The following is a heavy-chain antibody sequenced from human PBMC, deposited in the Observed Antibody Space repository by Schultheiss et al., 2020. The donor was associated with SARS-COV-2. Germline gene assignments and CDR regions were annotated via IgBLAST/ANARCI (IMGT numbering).Heavy chain of an antibody. V-gene: IGHV3-30*18. J-gene: IGHJ3*02. D-gene: IGHD6-6*01. CDR3: AKAPGLERAARGAEAFDI. CDR1: GFTFSSYG. CDR2: ISYDGSNK. Sequence: GGSLRLSCAASGFTFSSYGMHWVRQAPGKGLEWVAVISYDGSNKYYADSVKGRFTISRDNSKNTLYLQMNSLRAEDTAVYYCAKAPGLERAARGAEAFDIWGQGTMVTVSS.